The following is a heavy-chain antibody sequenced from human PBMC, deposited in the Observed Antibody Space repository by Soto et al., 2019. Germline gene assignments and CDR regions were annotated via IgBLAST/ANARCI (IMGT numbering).Heavy chain of an antibody. J-gene: IGHJ6*02. Sequence: GGSLRLSCAASGFTFSNAWMNWVRQAPGKGLEWVGRIKSKTDGGTTDYAAPVKGRFTISRDDSKNTLYLQMNSLKTEDTAVYYCTTDASILTGYFYYYGMDVWGQGTTVTVSS. V-gene: IGHV3-15*07. CDR3: TTDASILTGYFYYYGMDV. CDR2: IKSKTDGGTT. D-gene: IGHD3-9*01. CDR1: GFTFSNAW.